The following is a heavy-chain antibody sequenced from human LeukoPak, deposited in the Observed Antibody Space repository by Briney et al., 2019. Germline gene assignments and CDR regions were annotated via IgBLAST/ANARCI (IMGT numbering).Heavy chain of an antibody. V-gene: IGHV1-2*02. CDR3: ARPVYGSGNRMDV. D-gene: IGHD3-10*01. J-gene: IGHJ6*04. Sequence: ASVKVSCKASGYTFTGYYMHWVRQAPGQGLEWMGWINPNSGGTNYAQKFQGRVTMTRDTSISTAYMELSRLRSDDTAMYYCARPVYGSGNRMDVWGKGTTVTVSS. CDR2: INPNSGGT. CDR1: GYTFTGYY.